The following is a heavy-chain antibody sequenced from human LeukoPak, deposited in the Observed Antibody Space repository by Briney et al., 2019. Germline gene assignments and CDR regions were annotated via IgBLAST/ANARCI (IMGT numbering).Heavy chain of an antibody. CDR2: ISGDSGST. CDR1: GFTFDDYA. Sequence: GGSLRLSCAASGFTFDDYAMHWVRQAPGKGLEWVSLISGDSGSTYYADSVKGRFTISRDNSKNSLYLQMNNLRNDDTALYYCAKDTEGYTYGYYYYGMDVWGQGTTVTVSS. D-gene: IGHD5-18*01. V-gene: IGHV3-43*02. CDR3: AKDTEGYTYGYYYYGMDV. J-gene: IGHJ6*02.